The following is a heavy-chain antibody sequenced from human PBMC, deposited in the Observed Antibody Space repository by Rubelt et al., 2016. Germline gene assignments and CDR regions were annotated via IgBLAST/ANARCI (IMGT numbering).Heavy chain of an antibody. CDR1: GGSISSSSYY. CDR3: ASRYYDFWSGYYGDLDY. CDR2: IYYSGST. D-gene: IGHD3-3*01. J-gene: IGHJ4*02. Sequence: QLQLQESGPGLVKPSETLSLTCTVSGGSISSSSYYWGWIRQPPGKGLEWIGSIYYSGSTYYNPSLKSRVTISVDTAKNQFSRKLSSVTAADTAVYYCASRYYDFWSGYYGDLDYWGQGTLVTVSS. V-gene: IGHV4-39*07.